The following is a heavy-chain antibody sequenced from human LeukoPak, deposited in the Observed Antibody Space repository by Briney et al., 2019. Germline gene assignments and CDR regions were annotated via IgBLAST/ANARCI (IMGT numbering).Heavy chain of an antibody. D-gene: IGHD4-11*01. J-gene: IGHJ6*02. Sequence: SETLSLTCTVSGGSITSYFWSWIRQPPEKGLEWIGYIYYSGSTNYNPSLKSRVTISVDTSKNQFSLSLSSVTAADTAVYYCARSYSYYYYYYGMDVWGQGTTVTVSS. CDR1: GGSITSYF. CDR3: ARSYSYYYYYYGMDV. V-gene: IGHV4-59*08. CDR2: IYYSGST.